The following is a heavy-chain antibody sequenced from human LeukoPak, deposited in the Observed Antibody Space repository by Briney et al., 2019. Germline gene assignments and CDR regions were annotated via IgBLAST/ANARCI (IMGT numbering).Heavy chain of an antibody. J-gene: IGHJ6*01. V-gene: IGHV3-30*18. CDR3: AKASPYYYYGMDV. CDR1: GFTFSSYG. CDR2: ISYDGSNK. Sequence: PGRSLRLSCAASGFTFSSYGMHWVRQAPGKGLEWVAVISYDGSNKDYGDSVKGRFTISRDNSKYTLYLQMNSLRAEDTAVYYCAKASPYYYYGMDVWGQGTTVTVSS.